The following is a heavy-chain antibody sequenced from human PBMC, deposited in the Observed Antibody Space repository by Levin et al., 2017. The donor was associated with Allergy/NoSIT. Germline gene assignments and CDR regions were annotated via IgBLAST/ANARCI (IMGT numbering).Heavy chain of an antibody. J-gene: IGHJ4*02. D-gene: IGHD6-19*01. CDR2: ISSSSSYI. CDR1: GFTFSSYS. Sequence: GGSLRLSCAASGFTFSSYSMNWVRQAPGKGLEWVSSISSSSSYIYYADSVKGRFTISRDNAKNSLYLQMNSLRAEDTAVYYCARQWLVSPPDDYWGQGTLVTVSS. V-gene: IGHV3-21*01. CDR3: ARQWLVSPPDDY.